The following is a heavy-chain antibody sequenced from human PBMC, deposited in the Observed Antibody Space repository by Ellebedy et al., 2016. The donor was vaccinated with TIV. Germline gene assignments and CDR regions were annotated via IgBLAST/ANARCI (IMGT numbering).Heavy chain of an antibody. J-gene: IGHJ4*02. V-gene: IGHV1-69*10. CDR2: IMPILDIA. Sequence: AASVKVSCKASVGTFSRYALYWVRQAPGQGLEWMGRIMPILDIANYPQKFQGRVTITADQSTSTAYMELRSLRSEDTAVYYCARDLIGTADYWGQGTLVTVSS. CDR1: VGTFSRYA. CDR3: ARDLIGTADY. D-gene: IGHD1-14*01.